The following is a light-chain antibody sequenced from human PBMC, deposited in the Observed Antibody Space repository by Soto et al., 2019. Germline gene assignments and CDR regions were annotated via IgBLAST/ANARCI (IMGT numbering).Light chain of an antibody. V-gene: IGKV1-8*01. CDR3: QQYSSYHLN. CDR2: AAS. J-gene: IGKJ4*01. Sequence: AIRMTQSPSSLSASTGDRVTITCRASQGISSYLAWYQQKPGKAPKLLIYAASTLQSGVPSRFSGSGSGTDFTLTISCLQSEDFATYYCQQYSSYHLNSGGGPKVHIK. CDR1: QGISSY.